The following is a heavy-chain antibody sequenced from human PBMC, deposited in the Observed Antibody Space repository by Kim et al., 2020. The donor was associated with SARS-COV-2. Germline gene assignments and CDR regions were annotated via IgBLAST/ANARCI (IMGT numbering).Heavy chain of an antibody. J-gene: IGHJ4*02. Sequence: NYNPSLKSRVTISVDTSKNQFSLKLSSVTAADTAVYYCARYIAAAGTSDYWGQGTLVTVSS. CDR3: ARYIAAAGTSDY. D-gene: IGHD6-13*01. V-gene: IGHV4-59*01.